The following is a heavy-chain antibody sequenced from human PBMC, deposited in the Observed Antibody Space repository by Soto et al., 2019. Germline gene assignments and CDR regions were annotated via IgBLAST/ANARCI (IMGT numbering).Heavy chain of an antibody. D-gene: IGHD2-15*01. CDR3: AGACSAGSCNPGMDG. CDR1: GFNFNSYT. CDR2: ISSSGYI. J-gene: IGHJ6*02. V-gene: IGHV3-21*01. Sequence: GGTLRRSCSASGFNFNSYTSNWVRQAPGKRLEWLSSISSSGYIFSTDSVRGRFTISRDNAKNSVYLQINCLRAEDTAAYFCAGACSAGSCNPGMDGWARGPTVTVSS.